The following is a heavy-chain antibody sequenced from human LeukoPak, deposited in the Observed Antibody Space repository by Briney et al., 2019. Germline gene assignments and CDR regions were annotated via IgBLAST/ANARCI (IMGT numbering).Heavy chain of an antibody. CDR3: ARDPGGVVPAANPDY. V-gene: IGHV3-30-3*01. Sequence: GRSLRLSCAASGFTFSSYAMHWVRQAPGKGLEWVAVISYDGSNKYYADSVKSRFTISRDNSKNTLYLQMNSLRAEDTAVYYCARDPGGVVPAANPDYWGQGTLVTVSS. J-gene: IGHJ4*02. CDR1: GFTFSSYA. D-gene: IGHD2-2*01. CDR2: ISYDGSNK.